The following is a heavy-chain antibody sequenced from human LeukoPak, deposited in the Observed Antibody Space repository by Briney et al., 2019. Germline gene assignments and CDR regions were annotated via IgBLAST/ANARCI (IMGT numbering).Heavy chain of an antibody. D-gene: IGHD2-15*01. CDR1: GYTFRHYS. V-gene: IGHV3-21*01. J-gene: IGHJ3*02. CDR3: VSGNDPDSTWKNYCLDAFDI. Sequence: GGSLRLSCAASGYTFRHYSVNWVRHTPGRGLEWVSSISSSSDYIHYADSVRGRFTISRDNTKSSLYLQMNSLRGEDTAVYYCVSGNDPDSTWKNYCLDAFDIWGQGTTVIVSS. CDR2: ISSSSDYI.